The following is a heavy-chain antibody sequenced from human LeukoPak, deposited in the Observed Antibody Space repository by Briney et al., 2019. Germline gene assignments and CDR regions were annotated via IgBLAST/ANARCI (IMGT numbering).Heavy chain of an antibody. J-gene: IGHJ4*02. CDR1: GFTFSSYE. V-gene: IGHV3-48*03. D-gene: IGHD5-18*01. CDR2: ISSSGSTI. Sequence: GGSLRLSCAASGFTFSSYEMNWVRQAPGKGLEWVSYISSSGSTIYYADSVKGRFTISRDNAKNSLYLQMNSLRAEDTAVYYCARYEDTAMGQTYFGYWGQGTLVTVSS. CDR3: ARYEDTAMGQTYFGY.